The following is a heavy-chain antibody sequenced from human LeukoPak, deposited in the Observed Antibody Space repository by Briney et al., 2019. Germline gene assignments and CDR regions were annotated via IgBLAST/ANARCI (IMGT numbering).Heavy chain of an antibody. Sequence: GGSLRLSCAASGFTFGSSAMSWVRQAPGKGPEWVSTFSRSGPDTYYADSVKGRFTIFRDNSKNTLYLQMNSLRAEDTAVYYCAKGSLGSWYYFDYWGQGTLVSVSS. CDR3: AKGSLGSWYYFDY. CDR1: GFTFGSSA. V-gene: IGHV3-23*01. J-gene: IGHJ4*02. CDR2: FSRSGPDT. D-gene: IGHD6-13*01.